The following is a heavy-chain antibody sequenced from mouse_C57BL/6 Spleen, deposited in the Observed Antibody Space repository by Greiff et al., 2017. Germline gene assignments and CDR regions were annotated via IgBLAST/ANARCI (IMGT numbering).Heavy chain of an antibody. CDR3: ARGGILMITTRVYYFDY. Sequence: QVQLKESGPGLVQPSQSLSITCTVSGFSLTSYGVHWVRQSPGKGLEWLGVIWSGGSTDYNAAFISRLSISKDNSKSQVFFKMNSLQADDTAIYYCARGGILMITTRVYYFDYWGQGTTLTVSS. J-gene: IGHJ2*01. D-gene: IGHD2-4*01. CDR2: IWSGGST. CDR1: GFSLTSYG. V-gene: IGHV2-2*01.